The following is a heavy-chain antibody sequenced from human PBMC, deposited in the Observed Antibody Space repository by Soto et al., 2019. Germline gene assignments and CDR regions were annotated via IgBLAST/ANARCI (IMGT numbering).Heavy chain of an antibody. Sequence: GGSLRLSCAASGFTFSSYSMNWVRQAPGKGLEWVSYISSSSSTIYYADSVKGRFTISRDNAKNSLYLQMNSLRDEDTAVYYCARGAPRAYYYDSSGFCWGQGTLVTVSS. J-gene: IGHJ4*02. V-gene: IGHV3-48*02. CDR2: ISSSSSTI. CDR3: ARGAPRAYYYDSSGFC. CDR1: GFTFSSYS. D-gene: IGHD3-22*01.